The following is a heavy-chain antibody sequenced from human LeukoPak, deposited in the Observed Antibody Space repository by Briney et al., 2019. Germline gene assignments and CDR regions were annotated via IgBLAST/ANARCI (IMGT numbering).Heavy chain of an antibody. J-gene: IGHJ4*02. CDR2: IYNSWST. D-gene: IGHD2-2*01. CDR1: GGSIGSSRCY. CDR3: ARNITSLIPAGYFDY. Sequence: PSETLSLTCTVSGGSIGSSRCYWAWIRQPPGKGLEWIGSIYNSWSTSYNPSLKSRVAMSVDTSKNQFSLRLSSVTAADTAVYYCARNITSLIPAGYFDYWGQGTLVAVSS. V-gene: IGHV4-39*01.